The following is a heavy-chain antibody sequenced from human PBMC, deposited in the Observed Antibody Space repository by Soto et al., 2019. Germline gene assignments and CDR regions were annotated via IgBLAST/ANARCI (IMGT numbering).Heavy chain of an antibody. Sequence: XATLSLTCTVSGGSFSSGSYYWSWIRQPPGKGLEWIGYIYYSGSTNYNPSLKSRVTISVDTSKNQFSLKLSSVTAADTAVYYCARHPGVYAFDIWGQGTMVTVSS. CDR2: IYYSGST. J-gene: IGHJ3*02. V-gene: IGHV4-61*01. CDR3: ARHPGVYAFDI. D-gene: IGHD2-8*01. CDR1: GGSFSSGSYY.